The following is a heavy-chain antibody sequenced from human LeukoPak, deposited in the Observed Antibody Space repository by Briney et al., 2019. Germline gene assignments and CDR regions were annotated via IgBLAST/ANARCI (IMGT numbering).Heavy chain of an antibody. CDR2: ISGSGGST. V-gene: IGHV3-23*01. CDR3: AKDLRLYLFDY. CDR1: GFTFSSYA. Sequence: GGSLRLSCAASGFTFSSYAMSWVRQAPGKGLEWVSAISGSGGSTYYADSVKGRFTISRDNSKNTLDLQMNSLRAEATAVYHCAKDLRLYLFDYWGQGTLVTVSS. J-gene: IGHJ4*02.